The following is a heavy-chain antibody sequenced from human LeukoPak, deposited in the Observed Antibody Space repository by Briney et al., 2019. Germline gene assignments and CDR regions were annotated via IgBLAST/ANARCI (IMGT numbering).Heavy chain of an antibody. V-gene: IGHV3-53*05. J-gene: IGHJ1*01. CDR3: AKDMYAVAGNEGFFQH. Sequence: GGSLRLSCAASGFTVSSNYMSWVRQAPGKGLEWVSVIYSGGSTYYADSVKGRFTISRDNAKNSLYLQMNSLRAEDTALYYCAKDMYAVAGNEGFFQHWGQGTLVTVPS. D-gene: IGHD6-19*01. CDR1: GFTVSSNY. CDR2: IYSGGST.